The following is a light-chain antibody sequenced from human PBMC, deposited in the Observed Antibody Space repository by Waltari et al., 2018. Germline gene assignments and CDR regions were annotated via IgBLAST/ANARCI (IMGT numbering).Light chain of an antibody. J-gene: IGKJ3*01. CDR3: QQSYSTPFFT. Sequence: DIQMTQSPSSLSASVGDRVTITCRASQSISSYLNWYQQKPGKAPKLLIYAASSLQSGVPSRFSGSGSGTDFTPTISSLQPEDFATYYCQQSYSTPFFTFGPGTKVDIK. V-gene: IGKV1-39*01. CDR1: QSISSY. CDR2: AAS.